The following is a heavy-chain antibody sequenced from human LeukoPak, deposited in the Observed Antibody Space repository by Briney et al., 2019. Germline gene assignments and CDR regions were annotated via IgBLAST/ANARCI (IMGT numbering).Heavy chain of an antibody. V-gene: IGHV3-48*01. D-gene: IGHD2-21*02. J-gene: IGHJ4*02. CDR2: ISSSSSNI. CDR3: AREVTGDY. Sequence: GGSLRLSCAASGFTFSTYSMNWVRQAPGKGLEWVSYISSSSSNIYYVDSVKGRFTISRDNAKNSLYLQMNSLRAEDTALYYCAREVTGDYWGQGNLVTVSS. CDR1: GFTFSTYS.